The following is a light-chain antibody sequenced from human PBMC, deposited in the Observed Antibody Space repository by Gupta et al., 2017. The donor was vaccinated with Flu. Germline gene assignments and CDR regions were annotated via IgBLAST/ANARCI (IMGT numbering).Light chain of an antibody. CDR1: SSDVGGYNY. J-gene: IGLJ1*01. CDR3: SSYRTSSTYV. V-gene: IGLV2-14*01. Sequence: GSGSAGQSITISCTGTSSDVGGYNYVYWYQQHPGKAPKLIISEVSNRPSGVSSRFSGSKSGNTASLTISGLQAEDEADYYCSSYRTSSTYVFGTGTKVTVL. CDR2: EVS.